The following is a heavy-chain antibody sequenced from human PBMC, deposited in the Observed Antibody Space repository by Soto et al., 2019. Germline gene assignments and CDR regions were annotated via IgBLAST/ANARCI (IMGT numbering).Heavy chain of an antibody. Sequence: QVHLMQSGAEVEKPGASVTISCKASGFTFNRHYMHWVRQAPRQGLEWMGIINLGGATTIYAQQFQGRVTVTRDTSTSTVYIQLSSLRSADTAVYYCAVSSLEPNDAFDVWGQGTLVTVSS. J-gene: IGHJ3*01. CDR3: AVSSLEPNDAFDV. CDR2: INLGGATT. V-gene: IGHV1-46*02. D-gene: IGHD6-6*01. CDR1: GFTFNRHY.